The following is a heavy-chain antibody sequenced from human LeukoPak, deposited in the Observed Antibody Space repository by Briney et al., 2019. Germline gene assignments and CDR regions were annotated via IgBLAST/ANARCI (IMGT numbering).Heavy chain of an antibody. V-gene: IGHV3-7*01. D-gene: IGHD5-12*01. CDR3: ATLGLVAALDL. Sequence: GGSLRLSCAASGFSFIPYGMGWVRQAPGPGWEGVSHINPGGSETFHADPVKGPFSIYRDHAKNLVYLQMNSLRAEDTDVYYCATLGLVAALDLWGQGTLVTVSS. CDR2: INPGGSET. J-gene: IGHJ4*02. CDR1: GFSFIPYG.